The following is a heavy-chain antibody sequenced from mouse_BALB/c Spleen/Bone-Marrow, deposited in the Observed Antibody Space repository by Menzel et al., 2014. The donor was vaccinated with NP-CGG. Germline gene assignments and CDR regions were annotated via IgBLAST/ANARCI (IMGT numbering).Heavy chain of an antibody. CDR2: INPYNGAT. CDR3: AEGGYGNVFDY. D-gene: IGHD2-1*01. CDR1: GYSFTGYY. Sequence: VQLKESGPELVKPGASVKISCKASGYSFTGYYMHWVKQSHVKSLEWIGRINPYNGATSYNQNFKEKASLTVDKSSSTAYMELHSLTSEDSAVYYCAEGGYGNVFDYWGQGTTLTVSS. J-gene: IGHJ2*01. V-gene: IGHV1-31*01.